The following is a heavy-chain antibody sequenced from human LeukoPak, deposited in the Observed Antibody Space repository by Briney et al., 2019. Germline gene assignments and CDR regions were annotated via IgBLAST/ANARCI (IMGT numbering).Heavy chain of an antibody. Sequence: ASVKVSCKASGYTFASYAVHWVRQAPGQRLEWMGWINAGNGNTKYSQKFQGRVTITRDTSTSTAYMELRSLRSDDTAVYYCARAAGVQLWFHYWGQGTLVTVSS. CDR1: GYTFASYA. V-gene: IGHV1-3*01. CDR2: INAGNGNT. J-gene: IGHJ4*02. CDR3: ARAAGVQLWFHY. D-gene: IGHD5-18*01.